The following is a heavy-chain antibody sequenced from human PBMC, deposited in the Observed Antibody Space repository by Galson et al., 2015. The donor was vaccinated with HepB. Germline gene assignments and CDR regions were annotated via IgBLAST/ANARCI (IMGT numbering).Heavy chain of an antibody. CDR1: GFTFSNYA. CDR3: ARGGLVLSDRAEYFQH. CDR2: ISYDGSNK. V-gene: IGHV3-30*04. D-gene: IGHD6-19*01. Sequence: SLRLSCAASGFTFSNYAMHWVRQAPGKGLEWVAVISYDGSNKYYADSVKGRFTISRDNSKNTLFLQVNSLRAEDTAVYYCARGGLVLSDRAEYFQHWGQGTLVIVSS. J-gene: IGHJ1*01.